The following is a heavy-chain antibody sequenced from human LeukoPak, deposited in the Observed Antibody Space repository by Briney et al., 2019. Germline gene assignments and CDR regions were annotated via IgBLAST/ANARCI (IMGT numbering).Heavy chain of an antibody. Sequence: GGSLRLSCAASGFTFSRNSMNWVRQAPGKGLEWVSAISGNGGSTYYADSVKGRFTISRDNSKNTLYLQMNSLRAEDTAVYYCAKDPYSSAWYGRSDYWGQGTLVTVSS. CDR3: AKDPYSSAWYGRSDY. V-gene: IGHV3-23*01. J-gene: IGHJ4*02. CDR1: GFTFSRNS. CDR2: ISGNGGST. D-gene: IGHD6-19*01.